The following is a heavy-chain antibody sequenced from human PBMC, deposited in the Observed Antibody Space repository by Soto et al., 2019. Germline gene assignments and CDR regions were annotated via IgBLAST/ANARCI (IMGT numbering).Heavy chain of an antibody. CDR1: GFALSSHP. V-gene: IGHV3-23*01. J-gene: IGHJ3*02. Sequence: GGSLRLSCAASGFALSSHPMSWVRQAPEKGLEWVAGISDGGDLTYNADSVRGRFTISRDNSRNTLYLQMNSLRAEDTAVYYCARRVIGSSRAFDIWGQGTMVTVSS. D-gene: IGHD3-10*01. CDR3: ARRVIGSSRAFDI. CDR2: ISDGGDLT.